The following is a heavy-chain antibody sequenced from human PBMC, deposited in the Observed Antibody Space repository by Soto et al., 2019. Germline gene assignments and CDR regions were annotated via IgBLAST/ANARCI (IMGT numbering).Heavy chain of an antibody. CDR3: AREAGYNWFDP. D-gene: IGHD6-13*01. CDR2: IIAMSGTV. Sequence: QVQLVQSGSEVKRPGSSVRVSCKAVGGTFSDYVISWVRQAPGQGLEWMGGIIAMSGTVNNAQKFQDRVTITADESTSTAYMELSSLRSADTAIYYCAREAGYNWFDPWGQGTLVTVSS. J-gene: IGHJ5*02. V-gene: IGHV1-69*01. CDR1: GGTFSDYV.